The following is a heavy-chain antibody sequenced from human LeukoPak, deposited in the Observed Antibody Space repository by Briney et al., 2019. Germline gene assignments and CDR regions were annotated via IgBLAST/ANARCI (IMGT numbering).Heavy chain of an antibody. D-gene: IGHD5-12*01. J-gene: IGHJ4*02. CDR1: GGSISSGGYY. CDR3: ARAGNSDYDFDY. CDR2: IYYSGST. Sequence: SETLSLTCTVSGGSISSGGYYWSWIRQHPGKGLEWIGYIYYSGSTYYNPSLKSRVTISVDTSKNQFSLKLSSVTAADTAVYYCARAGNSDYDFDYWGQGTLVTVSS. V-gene: IGHV4-31*03.